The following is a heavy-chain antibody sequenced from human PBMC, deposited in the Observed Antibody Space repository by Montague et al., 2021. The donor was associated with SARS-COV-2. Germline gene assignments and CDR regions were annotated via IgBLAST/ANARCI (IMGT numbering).Heavy chain of an antibody. Sequence: TLSLTCTVYGDSPNNGGYYWSWVCQHPGKGLEWKGNIFQSGSTHFNLFLKSRITMSADTSTNQFSLHLSSVTAADTAVYFCARVGFYTESYYGYWGRGTLVTVSA. J-gene: IGHJ4*02. D-gene: IGHD1-26*01. V-gene: IGHV4-31*03. CDR2: IFQSGST. CDR1: GDSPNNGGYY. CDR3: ARVGFYTESYYGY.